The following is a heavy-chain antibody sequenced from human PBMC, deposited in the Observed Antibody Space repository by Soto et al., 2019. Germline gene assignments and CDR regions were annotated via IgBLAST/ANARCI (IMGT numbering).Heavy chain of an antibody. CDR2: INPNTSAT. Sequence: ASVXVSFKSSAYTFASYFIHCVLQAPGQGLDWMGWINPNTSATNYAQKFQGRVKMTRDTSLGAAYMELTSLRPEDTATYYCARIKWGRDKYYGMEVWGQGPTV. CDR3: ARIKWGRDKYYGMEV. D-gene: IGHD1-26*01. V-gene: IGHV1-2*02. CDR1: AYTFASYF. J-gene: IGHJ6*01.